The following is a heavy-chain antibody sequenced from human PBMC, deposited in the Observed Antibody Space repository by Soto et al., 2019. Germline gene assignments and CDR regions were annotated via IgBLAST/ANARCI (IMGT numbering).Heavy chain of an antibody. V-gene: IGHV3-53*01. CDR3: ARDRWYYGMDV. D-gene: IGHD2-15*01. Sequence: PGGSLRLSCAASGFTVSSNYMSWVRQAPGKGLEWVSVIYSGGSTYYADSVKGRFTISRDNSKNTLNLQMNSLRAEDTAVYYCARDRWYYGMDVWGQGTTVTVSS. CDR2: IYSGGST. J-gene: IGHJ6*02. CDR1: GFTVSSNY.